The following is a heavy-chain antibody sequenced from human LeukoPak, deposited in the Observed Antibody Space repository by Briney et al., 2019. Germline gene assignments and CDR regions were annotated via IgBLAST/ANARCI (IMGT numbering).Heavy chain of an antibody. J-gene: IGHJ4*02. CDR1: GFTFSSYW. CDR2: INSDGSST. CDR3: ARLSDSGSYLPFDC. D-gene: IGHD1-26*01. V-gene: IGHV3-74*01. Sequence: GGSLRLSCAASGFTFSSYWMHWVRQAPGKGLVWVSRINSDGSSTSYAASVKGRFTVSRDNAKNTLSLQMNSLRAEDTAVYYCARLSDSGSYLPFDCWGQGTLVTVSS.